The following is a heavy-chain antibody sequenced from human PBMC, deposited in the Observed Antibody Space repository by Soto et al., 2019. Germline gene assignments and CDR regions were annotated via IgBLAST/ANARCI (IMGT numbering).Heavy chain of an antibody. J-gene: IGHJ2*01. Sequence: DVQLVESGGGLVQPGGSLRLSCAASGFTFSTYWMTWVRQAPGKGLEWVANINPDGSDKNYVDSVKGRFTISRDNVKNSLYLQVNSLRAEDTALYYCVRARIDLWGRGTLVTVSS. CDR1: GFTFSTYW. CDR2: INPDGSDK. CDR3: VRARIDL. V-gene: IGHV3-7*01.